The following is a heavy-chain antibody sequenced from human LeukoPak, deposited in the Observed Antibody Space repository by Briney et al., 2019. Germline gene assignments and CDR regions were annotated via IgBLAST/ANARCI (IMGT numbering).Heavy chain of an antibody. V-gene: IGHV3-30*04. Sequence: GGSLRLPCPPSGFTFSHYCLHWVGQPPAKGREGVAFISYNGSDTYYADSVKGRFTISRDNSRNTLYLQMDSLRLGDTAMYYCARDLVDCGGDCNNFREGGQGTLVTVSS. CDR1: GFTFSHYC. J-gene: IGHJ4*02. CDR2: ISYNGSDT. D-gene: IGHD2-21*01. CDR3: ARDLVDCGGDCNNFRE.